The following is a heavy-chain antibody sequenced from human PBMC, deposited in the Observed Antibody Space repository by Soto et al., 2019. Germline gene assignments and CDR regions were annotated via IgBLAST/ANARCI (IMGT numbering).Heavy chain of an antibody. CDR3: AKNPENTYRFRGYGMDV. J-gene: IGHJ6*02. V-gene: IGHV3-30*18. CDR1: GFMFSTYA. D-gene: IGHD3-16*02. CDR2: ISYDGSNK. Sequence: QVQLAESGGGVVQPGRSLRLSCAASGFMFSTYAMHWVRQSPGKGLEWVAGISYDGSNKYFTDSVKGRFTISRDNSQNTVNLQMNSLRAEDTAVYYCAKNPENTYRFRGYGMDVWGQGITVTVS.